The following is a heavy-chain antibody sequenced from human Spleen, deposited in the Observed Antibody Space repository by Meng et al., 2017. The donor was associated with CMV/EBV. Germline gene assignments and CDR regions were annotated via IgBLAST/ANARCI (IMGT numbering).Heavy chain of an antibody. CDR2: MNPHSGNK. Sequence: CEASGYTFSSYDINWVRQATGQGLEWMGWMNPHSGNKGYAQNFQGRITITRNTPRNTVYMELSSLKSEDTAVYYCARGIVGGTPNFDYWGQGTLVTVSS. J-gene: IGHJ4*02. CDR3: ARGIVGGTPNFDY. D-gene: IGHD1-26*01. CDR1: GYTFSSYD. V-gene: IGHV1-8*03.